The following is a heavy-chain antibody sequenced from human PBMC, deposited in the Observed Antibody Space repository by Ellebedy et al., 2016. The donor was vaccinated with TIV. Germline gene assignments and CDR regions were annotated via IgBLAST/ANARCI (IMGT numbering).Heavy chain of an antibody. D-gene: IGHD1-1*01. J-gene: IGHJ4*02. Sequence: SETLSLTCTVSGGSISSYYWSWIRQPPGKGLECIGYIYYSGSTNYNPSLKSRVTISLDTSKNQFSLKMTSVTAADTAMYYCARGGTSYSDYWGQGTLVTVSS. CDR2: IYYSGST. CDR3: ARGGTSYSDY. V-gene: IGHV4-59*12. CDR1: GGSISSYY.